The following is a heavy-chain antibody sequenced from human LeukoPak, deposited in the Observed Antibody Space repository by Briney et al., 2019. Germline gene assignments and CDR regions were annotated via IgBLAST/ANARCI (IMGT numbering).Heavy chain of an antibody. CDR2: VYYSGSI. D-gene: IGHD2-2*01. J-gene: IGHJ5*02. V-gene: IGHV4-59*08. CDR1: GGFINDYY. Sequence: SETLSLTCTVSGGFINDYYWNWIRQPPGQGLEWIGYVYYSGSINYNPSLKSRVTISVDTSKNQFSLKLNYVTDADTALYYGARQVNIVVVPAALGWFDPWGQGTLVTVSS. CDR3: ARQVNIVVVPAALGWFDP.